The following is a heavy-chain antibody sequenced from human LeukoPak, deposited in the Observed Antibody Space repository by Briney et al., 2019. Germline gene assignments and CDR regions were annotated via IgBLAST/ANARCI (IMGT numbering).Heavy chain of an antibody. CDR1: GYTFTSYD. CDR3: ARVRFPYCSSTSCYFGY. V-gene: IGHV1-8*01. Sequence: ASVKVSCKASGYTFTSYDINWVRQATGQGLEWMGWMNPNSGNTGYAQRFQGRVTMTRNTSISTTYMELSSLRSEDTAVYYCARVRFPYCSSTSCYFGYWGQGTLVTVSS. J-gene: IGHJ4*02. D-gene: IGHD2-2*01. CDR2: MNPNSGNT.